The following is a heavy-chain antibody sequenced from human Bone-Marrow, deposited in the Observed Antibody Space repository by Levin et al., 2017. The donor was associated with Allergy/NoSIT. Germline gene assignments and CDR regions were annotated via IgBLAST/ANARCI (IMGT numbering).Heavy chain of an antibody. CDR2: IYYSGST. Sequence: MPSETLSLTFTVSGGSISTYYWSWIRQPPEKRLEWIGYIYYSGSTKYNPSLKSRVTLLVDTSKNLFSLKLSSVTAADSAVYFCARAIPSGGNSYYYYYMDVWGKGTTVTVSS. J-gene: IGHJ6*03. V-gene: IGHV4-59*01. CDR1: GGSISTYY. D-gene: IGHD4-23*01. CDR3: ARAIPSGGNSYYYYYMDV.